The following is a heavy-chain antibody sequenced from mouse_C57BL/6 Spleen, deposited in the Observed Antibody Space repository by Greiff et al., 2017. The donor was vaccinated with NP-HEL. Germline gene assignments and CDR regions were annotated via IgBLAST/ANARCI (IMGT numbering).Heavy chain of an antibody. J-gene: IGHJ4*01. CDR2: ILPGSGST. V-gene: IGHV1-9*01. CDR1: GYTFTGYW. D-gene: IGHD2-2*01. CDR3: ARWEVWLRRMDY. Sequence: VKVVESGAELMKPGASVKLSCKATGYTFTGYWIEWVKQRPGHGLEWIGEILPGSGSTNYNEKFKGKATFTADTSSNTAYMQRSSLTNEDAAIDDCARWEVWLRRMDYWGQGTSVTVSS.